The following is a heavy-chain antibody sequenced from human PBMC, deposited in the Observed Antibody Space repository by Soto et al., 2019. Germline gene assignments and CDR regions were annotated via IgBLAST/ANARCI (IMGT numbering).Heavy chain of an antibody. V-gene: IGHV3-23*01. J-gene: IGHJ4*02. CDR1: GFTFSSYA. CDR2: ISGSGGST. Sequence: GGSLRLSCAASGFTFSSYAMNWVRQAPGKGLEWVSAISGSGGSTYYADSVKGRFTISRDNSKNTLYLQMNSLRAEDTALYYCAKDSYSSSPYYFDYWGQGTLVTVSS. CDR3: AKDSYSSSPYYFDY. D-gene: IGHD6-6*01.